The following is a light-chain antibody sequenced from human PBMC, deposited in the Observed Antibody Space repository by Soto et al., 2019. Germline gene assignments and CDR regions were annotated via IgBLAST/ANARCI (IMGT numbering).Light chain of an antibody. J-gene: IGKJ4*01. CDR2: KAS. V-gene: IGKV1-5*03. Sequence: DIQMTQSPSTRSGSVGDRVTITCRASQTISSWLAWYQQKPRKAPKLLIYKASTLKSGGPSRFSGSGPGTEFTLTISSLQPDDFATYYCLQDYNYPLTFGGGTKVDI. CDR3: LQDYNYPLT. CDR1: QTISSW.